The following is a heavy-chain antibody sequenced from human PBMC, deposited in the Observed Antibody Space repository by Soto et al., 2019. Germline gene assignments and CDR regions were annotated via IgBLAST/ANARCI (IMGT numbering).Heavy chain of an antibody. CDR3: ARAQRLLPNLEWSEGGAFDV. CDR1: AYTFTTHY. D-gene: IGHD3-3*01. CDR2: INPNSGAT. Sequence: QVQLVQSGAEVKKPGASVTVSCKTSAYTFTTHYIHWVRQAPGQGLEWMGVINPNSGATSYAQKFQDRVTMTRQTSTSTVYMDLSSLRSEDTAVYFCARAQRLLPNLEWSEGGAFDVWGEGTVVTVSS. V-gene: IGHV1-46*01. J-gene: IGHJ3*01.